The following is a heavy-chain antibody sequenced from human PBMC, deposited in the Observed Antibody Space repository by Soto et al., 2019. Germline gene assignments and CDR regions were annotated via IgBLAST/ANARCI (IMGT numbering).Heavy chain of an antibody. CDR1: RFSRSTGSVG. J-gene: IGHJ3*02. CDR3: ARGLAARPVFAFDI. Sequence: PTHTCTLSWSYSRFSRSTGSVGVAWIRHPPGKALECLPLIHCSGDEHHIPTLKNQHTITKNASNNQVVLTMPNMDPVDTATCYCARGLAARPVFAFDIWGQGTMVSVS. D-gene: IGHD6-6*01. V-gene: IGHV2-5*01. CDR2: IHCSGDE.